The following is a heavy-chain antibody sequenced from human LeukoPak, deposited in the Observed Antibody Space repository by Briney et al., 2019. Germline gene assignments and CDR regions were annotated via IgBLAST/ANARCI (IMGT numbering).Heavy chain of an antibody. Sequence: GGSLRLSCAASGFTFSSYAMHWVRQAPGKGLEWVAVISYDGSNKYYADSVKGRFTISRDNSKNTLYLQMNSLRAEDTAVYYCGRVQQLALYGMDVWGQGTTVTVSS. D-gene: IGHD6-13*01. CDR2: ISYDGSNK. J-gene: IGHJ6*02. V-gene: IGHV3-30-3*01. CDR1: GFTFSSYA. CDR3: GRVQQLALYGMDV.